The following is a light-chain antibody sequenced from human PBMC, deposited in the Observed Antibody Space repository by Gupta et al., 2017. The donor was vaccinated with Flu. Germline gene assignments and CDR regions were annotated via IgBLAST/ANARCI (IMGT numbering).Light chain of an antibody. J-gene: IGLJ1*01. CDR3: QTWDETVSV. Sequence: SYELTQAPSVSVSPGQTATITCSGDKLASRYVSWYQKKAGQSPILIVLHDSKRLSGVPERFSGSNSGNTATLTISGTQPMDEAAYYCQTWDETVSVFGTGTEVIVV. CDR1: KLASRY. V-gene: IGLV3-1*01. CDR2: HDS.